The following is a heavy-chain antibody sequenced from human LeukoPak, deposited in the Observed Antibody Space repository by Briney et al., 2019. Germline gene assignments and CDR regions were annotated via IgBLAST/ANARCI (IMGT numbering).Heavy chain of an antibody. V-gene: IGHV3-74*01. J-gene: IGHJ4*02. Sequence: PGGSLRLSCAASGFTFSIYWVHWVRQAPGKGLVWVSSINSDGSSTSYADSVKGRFTISRDNAKNTLYLQMNSLRAEDTAVYYCAKRGYYYDSSAYYYFDYWGQGTLVTVSS. CDR3: AKRGYYYDSSAYYYFDY. CDR1: GFTFSIYW. D-gene: IGHD3-22*01. CDR2: INSDGSST.